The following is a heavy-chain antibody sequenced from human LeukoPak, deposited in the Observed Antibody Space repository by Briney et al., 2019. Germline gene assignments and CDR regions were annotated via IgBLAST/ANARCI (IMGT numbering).Heavy chain of an antibody. J-gene: IGHJ6*03. CDR2: ISSSSSTI. D-gene: IGHD2-2*01. CDR3: AISGGVVVPAEGPQGHYYYSYYMDV. CDR1: GFTFSTYN. Sequence: GGSLRLSCAASGFTFSTYNMTWVRQAPGKGLEWVSYISSSSSTIYYADSVKGRFTISRDNAKSSLYLQMNSLRAEDTAVYYCAISGGVVVPAEGPQGHYYYSYYMDVWGKGTTVTVSS. V-gene: IGHV3-48*01.